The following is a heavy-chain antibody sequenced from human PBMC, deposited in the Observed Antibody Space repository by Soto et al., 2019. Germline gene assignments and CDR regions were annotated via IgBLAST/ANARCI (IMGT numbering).Heavy chain of an antibody. CDR3: ARGDSATYMRLPCDY. Sequence: QVQLVQSGPEVKKPGASVKVSCKTSGYTFTIRYGISWLRQAPGQGLEWMGWISPYNGRTENARILQGRVTLSTDTSTSTAYLDLRSLTSDDTAGYYCARGDSATYMRLPCDYWGQGTLVTVSS. CDR1: GYTFTIRYG. D-gene: IGHD2-15*01. V-gene: IGHV1-18*04. J-gene: IGHJ4*02. CDR2: ISPYNGRT.